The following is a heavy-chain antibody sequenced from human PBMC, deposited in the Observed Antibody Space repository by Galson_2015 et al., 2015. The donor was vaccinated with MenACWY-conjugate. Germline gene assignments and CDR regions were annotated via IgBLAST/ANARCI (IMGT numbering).Heavy chain of an antibody. J-gene: IGHJ4*02. Sequence: PLSLTCTVSGGSIRSGAHYWSWIRQHPGKGLEWIGYIYYSGSTYYNPSLKSRVTISVDTSKNQFSLKLSSVTAADTAVYYCARLLQTYSGYAQYYFDYWGQGTLVTVSS. CDR1: GGSIRSGAHY. CDR3: ARLLQTYSGYAQYYFDY. V-gene: IGHV4-31*03. CDR2: IYYSGST. D-gene: IGHD5-12*01.